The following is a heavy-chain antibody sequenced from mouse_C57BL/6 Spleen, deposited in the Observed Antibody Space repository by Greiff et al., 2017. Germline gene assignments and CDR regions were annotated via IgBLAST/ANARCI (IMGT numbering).Heavy chain of an antibody. J-gene: IGHJ2*01. CDR3: AIIVDCYYEYFDY. Sequence: QVQLQQPGAELVKPGASVKLSCKASGYTFTSYWMPWVKQRPGQGLEWIGMIHPNSGSTNYNEKFKGKATLTVDKSSSTAYMQLSSLTSEDSAVYYCAIIVDCYYEYFDYWGQGTTLTVSS. D-gene: IGHD2-3*01. V-gene: IGHV1-64*01. CDR2: IHPNSGST. CDR1: GYTFTSYW.